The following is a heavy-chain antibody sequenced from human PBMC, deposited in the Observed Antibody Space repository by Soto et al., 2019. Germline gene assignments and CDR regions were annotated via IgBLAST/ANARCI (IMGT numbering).Heavy chain of an antibody. Sequence: KTSETLRLSCAGSGFTFGDSYMSWIRQAPGKGLEWLSYISPGSRYPAYADSVKGRFTISRDNAERSLYLQMMSLTAEDTAIYYCVRGGGGGLFDPWGQGTMVTVSS. CDR1: GFTFGDSY. V-gene: IGHV3-11*06. D-gene: IGHD2-15*01. J-gene: IGHJ5*02. CDR3: VRGGGGGLFDP. CDR2: ISPGSRYP.